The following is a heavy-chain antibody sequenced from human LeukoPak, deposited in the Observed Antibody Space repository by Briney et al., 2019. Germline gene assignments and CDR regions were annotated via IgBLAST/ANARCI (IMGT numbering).Heavy chain of an antibody. Sequence: GRSLRLSFAASGFIFSSLGMQCVRQAPGKGLDWVAGIWYDGSNRNYADSVKGRFTISRANSKNTLLLQMDSLTAEDRAVYYCGRVFCGGNCYSPPLADYWGQGTLVTVSA. D-gene: IGHD2-21*02. J-gene: IGHJ4*02. CDR2: IWYDGSNR. V-gene: IGHV3-33*01. CDR3: GRVFCGGNCYSPPLADY. CDR1: GFIFSSLG.